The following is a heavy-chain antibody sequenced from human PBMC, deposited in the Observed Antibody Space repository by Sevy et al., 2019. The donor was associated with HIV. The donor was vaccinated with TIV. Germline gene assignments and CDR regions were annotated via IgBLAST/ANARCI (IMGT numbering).Heavy chain of an antibody. CDR1: GYTFITYY. Sequence: ASVKVSCKASGYTFITYYIHWVRQAPGQGLEWMGVINPNGGSTSYEQKFQGRVTMTRDTSTSTVYMELSSLRSEETAVYYCARGGGSCYEKRECWDVFHIWGQGTMVTVSS. V-gene: IGHV1-46*01. CDR2: INPNGGST. CDR3: ARGGGSCYEKRECWDVFHI. D-gene: IGHD2-15*01. J-gene: IGHJ3*02.